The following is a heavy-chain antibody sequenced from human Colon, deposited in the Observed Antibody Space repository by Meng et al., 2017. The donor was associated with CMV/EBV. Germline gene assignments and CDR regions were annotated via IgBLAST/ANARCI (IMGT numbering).Heavy chain of an antibody. J-gene: IGHJ4*02. D-gene: IGHD1-1*01. Sequence: SETLSLTCTVSGDSIRSHYWSWIRQPPGKGLEWMGYIYYSGSATYSPSLRSRTTISVDTSKNQFSLNLRSVTAADTAMYFCARGLGHASNNSHDYWGQGTLVTVSS. CDR1: GDSIRSHY. V-gene: IGHV4-59*11. CDR3: ARGLGHASNNSHDY. CDR2: IYYSGSA.